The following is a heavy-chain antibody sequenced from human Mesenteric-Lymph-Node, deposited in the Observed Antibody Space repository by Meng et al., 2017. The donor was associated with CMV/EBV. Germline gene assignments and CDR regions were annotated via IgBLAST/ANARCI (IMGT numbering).Heavy chain of an antibody. V-gene: IGHV3-7*01. CDR3: ARSNYDYVWGSYRFDY. CDR2: IKQDGSEK. D-gene: IGHD3-16*02. CDR1: GFTFSSYA. Sequence: GGSLRLSCAASGFTFSSYAMSWVRQAPGKGLEWVANIKQDGSEKYYVDSVKGRFTISRDNAKNSLYLQMNSLRAEDTAVYYCARSNYDYVWGSYRFDYWGQGTLVTVSS. J-gene: IGHJ4*02.